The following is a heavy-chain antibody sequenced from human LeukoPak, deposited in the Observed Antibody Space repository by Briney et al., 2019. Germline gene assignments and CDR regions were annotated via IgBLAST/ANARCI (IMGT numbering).Heavy chain of an antibody. Sequence: GGALILSCAASGFTFSSYAMSSVRQAPGNGLEWVSAISCSGGSTYYADSVKGRFTISRDNSKNTMYLQMNSRRAEDTAVYYCAKEGGIAAAGALDYWGKGTLVTVSS. CDR3: AKEGGIAAAGALDY. CDR1: GFTFSSYA. J-gene: IGHJ4*02. D-gene: IGHD6-13*01. CDR2: ISCSGGST. V-gene: IGHV3-23*01.